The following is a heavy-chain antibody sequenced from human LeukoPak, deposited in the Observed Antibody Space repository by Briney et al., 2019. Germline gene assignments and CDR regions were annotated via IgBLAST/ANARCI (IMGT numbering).Heavy chain of an antibody. CDR2: INPNSGGT. J-gene: IGHJ4*02. V-gene: IGHV1-2*06. CDR3: AREDFGDYYFDY. D-gene: IGHD4-17*01. CDR1: GYTFTGYY. Sequence: ASVKVSCKASGYTFTGYYMHWVRQAPGQGLEWVGRINPNSGGTNYAQKFQGRVTITRDTSISTAYMELSRLRSDDTAVYSCAREDFGDYYFDYWGQGTLVTVSS.